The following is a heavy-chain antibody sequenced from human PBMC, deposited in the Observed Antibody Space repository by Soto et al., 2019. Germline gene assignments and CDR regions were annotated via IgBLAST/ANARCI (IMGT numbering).Heavy chain of an antibody. J-gene: IGHJ4*02. CDR1: GNTFTNYY. CDR3: ARGGHVVVVTAAFAD. CDR2: VNPSGGHT. D-gene: IGHD2-21*02. V-gene: IGHV1-46*01. Sequence: QVQLMQSGAEVKKPGASVKVSCKASGNTFTNYYIHWVRQAPGQGLEWMGTVNPSGGHTTYSQNFLGRVPXTXXXSXSTLDMELTSLTSDDTAGYYCARGGHVVVVTAAFADWGQGTLVTVSS.